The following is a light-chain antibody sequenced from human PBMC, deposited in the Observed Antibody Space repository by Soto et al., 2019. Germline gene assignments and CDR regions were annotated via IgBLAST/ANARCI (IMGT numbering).Light chain of an antibody. CDR1: SSNIGSNY. Sequence: QSVLTQPPSASGTPGQRVTISCSGSSSNIGSNYVYWYQQLPGTAPKLLIYSNNQRPSGVPDRFSGSKSGTSASLAISGLRSEDEADYYCAAWDDSLSGQDYVFGPGTKVTVL. J-gene: IGLJ1*01. CDR2: SNN. CDR3: AAWDDSLSGQDYV. V-gene: IGLV1-47*02.